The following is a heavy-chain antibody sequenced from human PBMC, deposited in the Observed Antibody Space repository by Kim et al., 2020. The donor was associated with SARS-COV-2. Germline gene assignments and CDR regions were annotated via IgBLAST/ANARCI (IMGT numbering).Heavy chain of an antibody. V-gene: IGHV3-30-3*01. CDR1: GFTFSSYA. J-gene: IGHJ6*02. Sequence: GGSLRLSCAASGFTFSSYAMHWVRQAPGKGLEWVAVISYDGSNKYYADSVKGRFTISRDNSKNTLYLQMNSLRAEDTAVYYCVRSKEDSSSWYVRDIDYYYGMDVWGQGTTVTVSS. CDR2: ISYDGSNK. D-gene: IGHD6-13*01. CDR3: VRSKEDSSSWYVRDIDYYYGMDV.